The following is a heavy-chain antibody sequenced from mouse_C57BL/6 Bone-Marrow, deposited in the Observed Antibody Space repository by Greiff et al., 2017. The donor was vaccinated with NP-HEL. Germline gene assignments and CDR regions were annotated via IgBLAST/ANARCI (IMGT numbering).Heavy chain of an antibody. D-gene: IGHD1-2*01. J-gene: IGHJ3*01. CDR3: ARDPSLLYQFAY. CDR1: GFTFSSYA. Sequence: EVQGVESGGGLVKPGGSLKLSCAASGFTFSSYAMSWVRQTPEKRLEWVATISDGGSYTYYPDNVKGRFTISRDNAKNNLYLQMSHLKSEDTAMYYCARDPSLLYQFAYWGQGTLVTVSA. CDR2: ISDGGSYT. V-gene: IGHV5-4*01.